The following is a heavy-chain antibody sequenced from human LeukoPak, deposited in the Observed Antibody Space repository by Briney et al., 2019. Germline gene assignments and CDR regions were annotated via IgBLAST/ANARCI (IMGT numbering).Heavy chain of an antibody. J-gene: IGHJ4*02. CDR1: GASFSSGDQY. D-gene: IGHD3-22*01. CDR3: SRGLDSRKLGY. Sequence: SETLSLTCTVSGASFSSGDQYWNWLRQSPGKGLEWIGSIHPSGTLYNNPSLESRVTMSMDTSKNQFSLNLNSVTAADTAVYFCSRGLDSRKLGYWGQGTLITVSS. V-gene: IGHV4-31*03. CDR2: IHPSGTL.